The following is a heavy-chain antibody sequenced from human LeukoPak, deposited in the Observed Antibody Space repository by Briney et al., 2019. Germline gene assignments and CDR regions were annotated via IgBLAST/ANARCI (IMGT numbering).Heavy chain of an antibody. CDR2: SSGDST. J-gene: IGHJ6*02. D-gene: IGHD3-22*01. V-gene: IGHV3-23*01. Sequence: GGSLRLSCAASGFTFTNYAMNWVRQAPGKGLEWVSSSSGDSTYYADFVKGRFTISRDNSKNTLYLQMNSLRAEDTAVYYCAKDLGEGDSSGYHYYGMDVWGQGTTVTVSS. CDR1: GFTFTNYA. CDR3: AKDLGEGDSSGYHYYGMDV.